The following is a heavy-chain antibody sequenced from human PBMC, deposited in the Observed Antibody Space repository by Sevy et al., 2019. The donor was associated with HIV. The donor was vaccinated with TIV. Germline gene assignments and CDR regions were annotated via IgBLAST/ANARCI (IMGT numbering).Heavy chain of an antibody. CDR1: GGSISSYY. CDR2: IYYSGST. V-gene: IGHV4-59*01. D-gene: IGHD3-10*01. Sequence: SETLSLTYTVSGGSISSYYWSWIRQPPGKGLEWIGYIYYSGSTNYNPSLKSRVTISVDTSKNQFSLKLSSVTAADTAVYYCAREITMVRGVTKYYWFDPWGQGTLVTVSS. CDR3: AREITMVRGVTKYYWFDP. J-gene: IGHJ5*02.